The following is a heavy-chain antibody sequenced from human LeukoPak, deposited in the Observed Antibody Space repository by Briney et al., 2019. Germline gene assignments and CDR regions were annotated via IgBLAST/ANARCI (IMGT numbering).Heavy chain of an antibody. V-gene: IGHV3-48*01. CDR1: GFSFGTYN. Sequence: PGGSLRLSCAASGFSFGTYNMNWVRQAPGKGPEWVSYITSTSSTIHYADSVKGRFTISRDNGKNSLYLQMNSLRVEDTAVYYCARDSRGSSWFFDYWGQGALVTVSS. CDR3: ARDSRGSSWFFDY. CDR2: ITSTSSTI. J-gene: IGHJ4*02. D-gene: IGHD6-13*01.